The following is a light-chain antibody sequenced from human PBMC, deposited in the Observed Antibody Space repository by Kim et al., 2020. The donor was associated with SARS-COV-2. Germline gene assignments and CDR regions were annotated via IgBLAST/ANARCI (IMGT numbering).Light chain of an antibody. J-gene: IGKJ1*01. CDR2: AAS. CDR3: LQDYTYPRT. Sequence: SASVGDRVTITCRASQGIRNDLGWYQQTPGKAPNLLIYAASNLQSGVPSRFSGSGSGTDFTLTISSLQPEDFATYYCLQDYTYPRTFGQGTKVDIK. V-gene: IGKV1-6*01. CDR1: QGIRND.